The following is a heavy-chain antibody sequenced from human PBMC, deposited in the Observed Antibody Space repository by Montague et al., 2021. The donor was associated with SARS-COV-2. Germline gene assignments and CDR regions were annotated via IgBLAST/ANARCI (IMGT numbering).Heavy chain of an antibody. Sequence: TLSLTCTVSGGSMTSALYYWSWIRQRPGKGLEWIAYINSSGRANYNSSLRSRLSISLDASNSQFSLKLSSVTAADTAVYYCARKDIALGCGVDAWGQGTTVTVSS. V-gene: IGHV4-31*03. CDR3: ARKDIALGCGVDA. J-gene: IGHJ6*02. CDR2: INSSGRA. D-gene: IGHD5-12*01. CDR1: GGSMTSALYY.